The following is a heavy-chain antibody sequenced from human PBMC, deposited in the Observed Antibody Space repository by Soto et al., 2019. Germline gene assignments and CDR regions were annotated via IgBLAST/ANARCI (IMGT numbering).Heavy chain of an antibody. CDR2: ISPYNGNT. V-gene: IGHV1-18*01. Sequence: QVQLVQSGGEVKKPGASVKVSCKASGYTFSNFGLSWVRQAPGQGLELMGWISPYNGNTNYAQKLQGRLTMTTDTSTITAYMELRSLRSDDTAVYYCARDRLGVSVTGGGFDSWGQGTLVTVSS. CDR1: GYTFSNFG. CDR3: ARDRLGVSVTGGGFDS. D-gene: IGHD2-8*01. J-gene: IGHJ4*02.